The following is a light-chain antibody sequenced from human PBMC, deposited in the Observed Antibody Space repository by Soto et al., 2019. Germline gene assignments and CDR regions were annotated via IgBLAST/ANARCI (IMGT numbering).Light chain of an antibody. CDR3: QQSYYIPWT. CDR2: DAS. CDR1: QSINTF. Sequence: IQITQSTASLSASVGYTVTITCRGSQSINTFLSWYRHKPGKAPELLIYDASTLQIGVPSRFSGSGYGTEFTLTISSLQSEDFATYYCQQSYYIPWTFAQGTKVDI. V-gene: IGKV1-39*01. J-gene: IGKJ1*01.